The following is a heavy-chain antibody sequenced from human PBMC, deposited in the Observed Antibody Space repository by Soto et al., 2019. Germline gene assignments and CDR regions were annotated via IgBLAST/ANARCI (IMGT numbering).Heavy chain of an antibody. J-gene: IGHJ5*02. CDR2: ISSSSSTI. CDR3: ARGIIDVYDDIFTGPFPNWFDP. V-gene: IGHV3-48*01. D-gene: IGHD3-9*01. Sequence: EVQLVESGGGLVQPGGSLRLSCAASGFTFSSYSMNWVRQAPGKGLEWVSYISSSSSTIYYADSVKGRFTISRDNAKNSLYLQMNSLRAEDTPVYYCARGIIDVYDDIFTGPFPNWFDPWGQGTLVTVSS. CDR1: GFTFSSYS.